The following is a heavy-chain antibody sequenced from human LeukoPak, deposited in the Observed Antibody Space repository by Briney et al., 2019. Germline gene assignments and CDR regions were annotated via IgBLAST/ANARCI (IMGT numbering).Heavy chain of an antibody. CDR1: GFTFSDYY. Sequence: PGGSLRLSCTASGFTFSDYYMTWIRQAPGKGLEWVSYISSSCSTIYYTDSVKGRFTISRDNAKNSLYLQMNSLRAEDTAVYYCAKGGKAGYSYGFDYYYMDVWGKGTTVTVSS. V-gene: IGHV3-11*04. CDR3: AKGGKAGYSYGFDYYYMDV. CDR2: ISSSCSTI. J-gene: IGHJ6*03. D-gene: IGHD5-18*01.